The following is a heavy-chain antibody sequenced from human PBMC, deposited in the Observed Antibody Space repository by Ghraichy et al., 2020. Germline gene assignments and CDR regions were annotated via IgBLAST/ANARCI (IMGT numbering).Heavy chain of an antibody. V-gene: IGHV3-74*01. CDR2: INSDGSST. CDR1: GFTFSSYW. D-gene: IGHD2-15*01. Sequence: GGSLRLSCAASGFTFSSYWMHWVRQAPGKGLVWVSRINSDGSSTSYADSVKGRFTISRDNAKNTLYLQMNSLRAEDTAVYYCAKTDKLLLTPFDYWGQGTLVTVSS. CDR3: AKTDKLLLTPFDY. J-gene: IGHJ4*02.